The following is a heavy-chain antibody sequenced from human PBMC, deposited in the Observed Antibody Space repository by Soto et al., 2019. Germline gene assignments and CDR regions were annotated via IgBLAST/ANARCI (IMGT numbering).Heavy chain of an antibody. D-gene: IGHD6-13*01. CDR1: GYTFTSYG. Sequence: ASVKVSCKASGYTFTSYGISWVRQAPGQGLEWMGWISAYNGNTNYAQKLQGRVTMTTDTSTSTAYMELRSLRSDDTAVYYCATPERSPWYHWLDPGGKETLVTVPS. CDR2: ISAYNGNT. J-gene: IGHJ5*02. V-gene: IGHV1-18*01. CDR3: ATPERSPWYHWLDP.